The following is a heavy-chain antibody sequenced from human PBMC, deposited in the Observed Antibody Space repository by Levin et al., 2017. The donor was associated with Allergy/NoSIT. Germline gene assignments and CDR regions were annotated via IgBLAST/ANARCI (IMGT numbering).Heavy chain of an antibody. CDR3: ARVRGSRAYGADFDS. CDR1: GVSIIGSDDF. D-gene: IGHD3-10*01. J-gene: IGHJ4*02. V-gene: IGHV4-39*01. CDR2: ISYSGNT. Sequence: PSETLSLTCSVSGVSIIGSDDFWGRIRPPPGEGLVWIGSISYSGNTYYNASLQSRVTIAVDTSRNQFFLKLMSLTAADAAVYFCARVRGSRAYGADFDSWGQGTLFTVSS.